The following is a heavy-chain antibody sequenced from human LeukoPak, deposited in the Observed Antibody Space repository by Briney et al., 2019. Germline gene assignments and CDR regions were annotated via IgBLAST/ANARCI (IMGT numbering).Heavy chain of an antibody. J-gene: IGHJ4*02. V-gene: IGHV3-30-3*01. CDR1: GFTFSSYA. CDR2: ISYDGSNK. Sequence: GGSLRLSCAASGFTFSSYAMHWVRQAPGKGLEWVAVISYDGSNKYYADSVKGRFTISRDNSKNTLYLQMNSLRVEDTAVYYCGRDTVGATDYWGQGTLVTVSS. CDR3: GRDTVGATDY. D-gene: IGHD1-26*01.